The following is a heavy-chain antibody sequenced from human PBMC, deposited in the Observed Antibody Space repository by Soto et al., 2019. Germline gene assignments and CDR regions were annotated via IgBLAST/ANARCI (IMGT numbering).Heavy chain of an antibody. CDR2: IYHSGST. Sequence: SETLSLTCAVSSGSISSSNWWSWVRQPPGKGLEWIGEIYHSGSTNYNQSLKSRVAISVDKSKNQFSLKLSSVTAADTAVYYCASHRGSYGSYYYYMDVWGKGTTVTVSS. CDR1: SGSISSSNW. D-gene: IGHD5-18*01. J-gene: IGHJ6*03. CDR3: ASHRGSYGSYYYYMDV. V-gene: IGHV4-4*02.